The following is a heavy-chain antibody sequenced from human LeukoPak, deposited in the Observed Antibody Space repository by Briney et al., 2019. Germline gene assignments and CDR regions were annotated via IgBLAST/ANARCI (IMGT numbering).Heavy chain of an antibody. J-gene: IGHJ4*02. Sequence: SGTLSLTCAVSGGSISSSNWWSWVRQPPGKGLEWIGEIYHSGSTNYNPSLKSRVTISVDKSKSQFSLKLSSVTAADTAVYYCAREARSGYYDSSGTYVYWGQGTLVTVSS. CDR1: GGSISSSNW. V-gene: IGHV4-4*02. CDR2: IYHSGST. CDR3: AREARSGYYDSSGTYVY. D-gene: IGHD3-22*01.